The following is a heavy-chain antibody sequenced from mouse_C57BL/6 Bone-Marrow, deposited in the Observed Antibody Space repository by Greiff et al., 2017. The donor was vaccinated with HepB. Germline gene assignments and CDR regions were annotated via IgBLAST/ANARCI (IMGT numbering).Heavy chain of an antibody. Sequence: EVQLQESGTVLARPGASVKMSCKTSGYTFTSYWMHWVKQRPGQGLEWIGALYPGNSDTSYNQKFKGKAKLTAVTSASTAYMELSSLTNEDSAVYYCTREGNYDYPYAMDYWGQGTSVTVSS. CDR3: TREGNYDYPYAMDY. D-gene: IGHD2-4*01. J-gene: IGHJ4*01. CDR1: GYTFTSYW. V-gene: IGHV1-5*01. CDR2: LYPGNSDT.